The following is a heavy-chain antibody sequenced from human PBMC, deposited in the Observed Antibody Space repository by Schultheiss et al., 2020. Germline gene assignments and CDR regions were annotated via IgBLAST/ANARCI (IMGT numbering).Heavy chain of an antibody. D-gene: IGHD2-15*01. Sequence: GGSLRLSCAASGFTFSSYGMHWVRQAPGKGLEWVAVIWYDGSNKYYADSVKGRFTISRDNSKNTLYLQMNSLRAEDTAVYYCARDGVDCSGGSCYSEGMDVWGQGTTVTVS. CDR2: IWYDGSNK. V-gene: IGHV3-33*01. CDR3: ARDGVDCSGGSCYSEGMDV. CDR1: GFTFSSYG. J-gene: IGHJ6*02.